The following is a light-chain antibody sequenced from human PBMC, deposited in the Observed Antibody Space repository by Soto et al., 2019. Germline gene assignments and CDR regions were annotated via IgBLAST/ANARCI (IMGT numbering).Light chain of an antibody. CDR2: GDN. Sequence: QPVLTQPPSASGTPGQRVTMSCSGGSSNIGRNTVSWYQQLPGTAPKVLISGDNQRSSGVPDRFSGSKSGTSASLAISGLQSVDEADYYCAAWDDSLSGPVFGGGTQLTVL. V-gene: IGLV1-44*01. J-gene: IGLJ2*01. CDR1: SSNIGRNT. CDR3: AAWDDSLSGPV.